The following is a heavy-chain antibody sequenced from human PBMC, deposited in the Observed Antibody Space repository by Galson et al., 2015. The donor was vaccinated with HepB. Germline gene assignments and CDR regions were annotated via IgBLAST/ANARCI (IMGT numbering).Heavy chain of an antibody. CDR1: GFTFSSYA. J-gene: IGHJ4*02. CDR3: ARDLWLYTSNWCDY. Sequence: SLRLSCAATGFTFSSYAMSWVRQAPGKGLEWVSAISGSGGSTYYADSVKGRFTISRDNSKNTLYLQMNSLRAEDTAVYYCARDLWLYTSNWCDYWGQGTLVTVSS. CDR2: ISGSGGST. D-gene: IGHD6-13*01. V-gene: IGHV3-23*01.